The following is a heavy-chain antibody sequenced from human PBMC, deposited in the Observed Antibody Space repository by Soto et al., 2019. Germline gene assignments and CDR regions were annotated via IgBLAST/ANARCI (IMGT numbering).Heavy chain of an antibody. J-gene: IGHJ5*02. CDR2: IYWNDDK. Sequence: PTPVYATLTLTLNCPSSGFSLPTSGVGVGWSRHSPGKALEWLALIYWNDDKHYTPSLRSRLSITKDTSKNQVVLTMANMDPVDTATDFCANNNFAMADHQLDTSGQRTLGTGPS. CDR1: GFSLPTSGVG. CDR3: ANNNFAMADHQLDT. V-gene: IGHV2-5*01. D-gene: IGHD6-19*01.